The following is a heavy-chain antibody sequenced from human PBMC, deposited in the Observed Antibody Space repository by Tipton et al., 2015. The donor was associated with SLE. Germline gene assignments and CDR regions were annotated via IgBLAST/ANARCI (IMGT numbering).Heavy chain of an antibody. J-gene: IGHJ4*02. D-gene: IGHD6-19*01. V-gene: IGHV4-59*01. Sequence: TLSLTCTVSGSSISNDYWSWIRQPPGKGLEWIGYIFYSGSTNYNPSLKSRVTISVDTSKNQFSLKLSSVTAADTAVYYCARDLGAVAGHYFDYWGQGTLVTVSS. CDR2: IFYSGST. CDR1: GSSISNDY. CDR3: ARDLGAVAGHYFDY.